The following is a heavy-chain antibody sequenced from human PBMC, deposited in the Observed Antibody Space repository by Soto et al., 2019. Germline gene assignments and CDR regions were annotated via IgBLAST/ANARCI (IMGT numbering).Heavy chain of an antibody. J-gene: IGHJ4*02. Sequence: EVQLVESGGGLTQPGGSLRLSCAVSGFTVSSNHVTWVRQATGKGLQWVSDIYNDGTTDYAESVKGRFTISRDNSKNTVFLQMNRLSAEDAAVYYCAGYGGNSVWGQGTLVTVSS. V-gene: IGHV3-53*01. CDR2: IYNDGTT. CDR1: GFTVSSNH. CDR3: AGYGGNSV. D-gene: IGHD4-17*01.